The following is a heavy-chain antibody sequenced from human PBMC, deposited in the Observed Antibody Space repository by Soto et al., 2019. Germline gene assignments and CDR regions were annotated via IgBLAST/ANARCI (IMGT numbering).Heavy chain of an antibody. J-gene: IGHJ1*01. CDR2: ISGSGGST. CDR1: GFTFSSYA. Sequence: GGSLRLSCAASGFTFSSYAMSWVRQAPGKGLEWVSAISGSGGSTYYADSVKGRFTISRDNSKNKLYLQMNSLRAEDTAVYYCAKEVPRTYYYDSSGGIEYFQHWGQGTLVTVSS. D-gene: IGHD3-22*01. V-gene: IGHV3-23*01. CDR3: AKEVPRTYYYDSSGGIEYFQH.